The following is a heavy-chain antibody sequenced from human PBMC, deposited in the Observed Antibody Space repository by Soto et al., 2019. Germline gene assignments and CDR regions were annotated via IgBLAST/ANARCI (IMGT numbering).Heavy chain of an antibody. D-gene: IGHD5-18*01. J-gene: IGHJ4*02. CDR1: GVSISSGGYF. V-gene: IGHV4-31*03. CDR2: IYYSGMT. CDR3: ARDSSGPGYSYGKFDY. Sequence: SETLSLTCTVSGVSISSGGYFWTRIRQHPGKGLEWIGNIYYSGMTYYNPSLRGRVSISLDPSESQFSLKVNSVTAADTAVYYCARDSSGPGYSYGKFDYWGQGALVTVSS.